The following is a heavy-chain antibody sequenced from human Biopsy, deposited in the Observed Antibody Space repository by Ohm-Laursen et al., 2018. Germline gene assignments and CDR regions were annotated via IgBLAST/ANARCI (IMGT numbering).Heavy chain of an antibody. D-gene: IGHD3-22*01. V-gene: IGHV4-39*01. CDR2: IFYRGST. J-gene: IGHJ5*02. CDR3: ARDYDTSGYYYGS. Sequence: GTLSLTCTVSGGSISNNNYYWGWIRQPPGKGLEWIGSIFYRGSTHYKPSLKSRVNISVDTSKIQFSLKLISVTAADTAVYYCARDYDTSGYYYGSWGQGTLVTVSS. CDR1: GGSISNNNYY.